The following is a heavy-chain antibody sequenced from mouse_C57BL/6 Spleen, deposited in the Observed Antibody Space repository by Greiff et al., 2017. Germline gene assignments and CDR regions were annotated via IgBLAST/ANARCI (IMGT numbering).Heavy chain of an antibody. CDR2: IYPRSGNT. J-gene: IGHJ2*01. D-gene: IGHD2-3*01. CDR1: GYTFTSYG. CDR3: DLYDGYYGGY. V-gene: IGHV1-81*01. Sequence: QLQQSGAELARPGASVKLSCKASGYTFTSYGISWVKQRTGQGLEWIGEIYPRSGNTYYNEKFKGKATLTADKSSSTVYMELRSLTSADSEVYFCDLYDGYYGGYWGQGTTLTVSS.